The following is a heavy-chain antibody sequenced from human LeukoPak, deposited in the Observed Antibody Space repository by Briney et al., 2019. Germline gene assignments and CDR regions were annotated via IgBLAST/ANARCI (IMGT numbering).Heavy chain of an antibody. D-gene: IGHD3-22*01. CDR3: ARGDDSSGYHIEYFQH. CDR1: GGSISSYY. J-gene: IGHJ1*01. V-gene: IGHV4-59*01. Sequence: PSETLSLTCTVSGGSISSYYWIWIRQPPGKGLEWIGYIYYSRSTNYNPSLKSRVTISVDTSKNHFSLKLSSVTAADTAVYYCARGDDSSGYHIEYFQHWGQGTLVTVSS. CDR2: IYYSRST.